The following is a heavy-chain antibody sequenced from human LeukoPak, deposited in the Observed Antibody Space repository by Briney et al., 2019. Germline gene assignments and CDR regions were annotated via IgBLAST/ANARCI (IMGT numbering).Heavy chain of an antibody. CDR3: AREDPLIDHYYPNVEFWYYYYYMDV. Sequence: PGGSLRLSCAASGFTFNKYWMTWVRQAPGRGLEWVANINPDGKKQYYMQSLKGRLTISRDNAQNSLYLQLNRLPPAATAVYYCAREDPLIDHYYPNVEFWYYYYYMDVWGTGTTVAVSS. J-gene: IGHJ6*03. D-gene: IGHD2-8*01. V-gene: IGHV3-7*01. CDR1: GFTFNKYW. CDR2: INPDGKKQ.